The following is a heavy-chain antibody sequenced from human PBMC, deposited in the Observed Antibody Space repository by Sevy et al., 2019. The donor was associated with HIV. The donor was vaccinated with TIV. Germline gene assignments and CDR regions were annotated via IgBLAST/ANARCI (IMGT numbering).Heavy chain of an antibody. CDR3: TAGPVSF. Sequence: GGSLRLSCTASGFTFSNAWMTWVRQTPERGLEWVALIKPITDAGTTDYAAPVQGRFTISRDDSKNTVYLQLNSLKTEDIAVYYCTAGPVSFWGQGTLVTVSS. V-gene: IGHV3-15*01. J-gene: IGHJ4*02. CDR1: GFTFSNAW. CDR2: IKPITDAGTT. D-gene: IGHD3-16*01.